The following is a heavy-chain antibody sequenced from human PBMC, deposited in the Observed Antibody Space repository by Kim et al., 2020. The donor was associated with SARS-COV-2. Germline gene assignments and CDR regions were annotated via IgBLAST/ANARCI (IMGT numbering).Heavy chain of an antibody. D-gene: IGHD2-15*01. V-gene: IGHV4-34*01. Sequence: SETLSLTCAVYGGSFSGYYWSWIRQPPGKGLEWIGEINHSGSTNYNPSLKSRVTISVDTSKNQFSLKLSSVTAADTAVYYCARVGCSGGSCYFYWGQGTLVTVSS. CDR1: GGSFSGYY. J-gene: IGHJ4*02. CDR3: ARVGCSGGSCYFY. CDR2: INHSGST.